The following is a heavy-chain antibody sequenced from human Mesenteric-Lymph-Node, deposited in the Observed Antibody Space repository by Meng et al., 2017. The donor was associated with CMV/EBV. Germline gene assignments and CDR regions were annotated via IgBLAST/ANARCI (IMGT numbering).Heavy chain of an antibody. J-gene: IGHJ4*02. CDR3: AKGSYYYNNYPFDL. CDR2: INWSSYST. Sequence: GGSLRLSCEASGFRFEDYGMHWVRQGAGKGLEWVAGINWSSYSTGYVDSVKGRFTISRDNAKNTLYLQVNGLRADDTAFYYCAKGSYYYNNYPFDLWGQGTLVTVSS. CDR1: GFRFEDYG. V-gene: IGHV3-9*01. D-gene: IGHD4-11*01.